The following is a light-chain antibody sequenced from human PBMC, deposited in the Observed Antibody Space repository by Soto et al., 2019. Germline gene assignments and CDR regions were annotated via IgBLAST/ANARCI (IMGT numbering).Light chain of an antibody. CDR2: DAS. V-gene: IGKV3-11*01. CDR3: QQRINWPLT. CDR1: QSVTTF. J-gene: IGKJ4*01. Sequence: EIVLTQSPATLSLSPGERATLSCRASQSVTTFLAWYQQKPGQAPRLLIYDASNRATGIPARFSGSGSGTDFTLTISSLEPEDVAVYYYQQRINWPLTFGGGTKVEIK.